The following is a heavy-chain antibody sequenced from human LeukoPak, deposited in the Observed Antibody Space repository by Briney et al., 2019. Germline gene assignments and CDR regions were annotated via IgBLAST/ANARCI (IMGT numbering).Heavy chain of an antibody. J-gene: IGHJ2*01. V-gene: IGHV4-59*01. CDR2: IYYSGST. D-gene: IGHD6-13*01. CDR1: GGSINNYY. Sequence: SETLSLTCAVSGGSINNYYWSWIRQPPGKGLEWIGYIYYSGSTNYNPSLKSRVTISVDTSKNQFSLKLSSVTAADTAVYYCARVYYSNSYDYWYFDLWGRGTLVTVSS. CDR3: ARVYYSNSYDYWYFDL.